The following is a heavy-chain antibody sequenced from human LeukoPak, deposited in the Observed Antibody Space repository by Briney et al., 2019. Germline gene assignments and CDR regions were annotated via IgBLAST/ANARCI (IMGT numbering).Heavy chain of an antibody. V-gene: IGHV3-30*03. CDR3: AAATGLKVFDY. J-gene: IGHJ4*02. CDR2: IPYDGSNK. Sequence: GGSLRLSCAASGFTFSSYFMHWVRQAPGKGLEWVAAIPYDGSNKYYADSVKGRFTISRDDSKNTLYLQMNSLRAEDTAMYYCAAATGLKVFDYWGQGTLVTVSS. CDR1: GFTFSSYF. D-gene: IGHD6-13*01.